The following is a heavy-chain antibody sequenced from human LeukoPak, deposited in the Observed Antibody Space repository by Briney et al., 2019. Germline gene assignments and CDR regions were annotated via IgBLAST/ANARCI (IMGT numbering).Heavy chain of an antibody. CDR1: GNYW. J-gene: IGHJ4*02. V-gene: IGHV3-23*01. Sequence: PGGSLRLSCAASGNYWMHWVRQAPGKGLVWVSAVTGGGDSTYYADSVKGRFTISRDNSKNTLYLQMNSLRAEDTATYYCAKGTYYNTAMANFDYWGQGTLVTVSS. D-gene: IGHD5-18*01. CDR2: VTGGGDST. CDR3: AKGTYYNTAMANFDY.